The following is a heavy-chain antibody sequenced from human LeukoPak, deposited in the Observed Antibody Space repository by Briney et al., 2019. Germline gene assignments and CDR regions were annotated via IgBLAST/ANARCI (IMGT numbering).Heavy chain of an antibody. V-gene: IGHV4-59*08. Sequence: SETLSLTCTVSGGSISSYYWSWIRQPPGKGLEWIGYIYYSGSTNYNPSLKSRVTISVDTSKNQFSLKLSSVTAADTAVYYCARRSSSWYLLFDYWGQGTLVTVSS. CDR1: GGSISSYY. CDR3: ARRSSSWYLLFDY. J-gene: IGHJ4*02. D-gene: IGHD6-13*01. CDR2: IYYSGST.